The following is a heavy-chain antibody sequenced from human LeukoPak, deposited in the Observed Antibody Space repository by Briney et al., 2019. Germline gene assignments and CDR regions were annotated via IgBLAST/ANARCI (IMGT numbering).Heavy chain of an antibody. V-gene: IGHV3-21*01. D-gene: IGHD4-17*01. CDR1: GFTFSSYS. CDR2: ISSSSSYI. Sequence: PGGSLRLSCAASGFTFSSYSMNWVRQAPGEGLEWVSSISSSSSYIYYADSVKGRFTISRDNAKNSLYLQMNSLRAEDTAVYYCARGATVTHNDYWGQGTLVTVSS. CDR3: ARGATVTHNDY. J-gene: IGHJ4*02.